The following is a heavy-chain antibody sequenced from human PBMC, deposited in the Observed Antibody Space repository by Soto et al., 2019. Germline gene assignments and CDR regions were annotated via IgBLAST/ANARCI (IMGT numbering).Heavy chain of an antibody. CDR1: GGTFSSYT. V-gene: IGHV1-69*08. J-gene: IGHJ4*02. Sequence: QVQLVQSGAEVKKPGSSVKVSCKASGGTFSSYTISWVRQAPGQGLEWMGRIIPILGITNYAQKFLGRVTITADKSTSTAYMELNSLRSEDTAMYYCAKDLTLDTAYWGQGTLVTVSS. CDR2: IIPILGIT. D-gene: IGHD2-21*02. CDR3: AKDLTLDTAY.